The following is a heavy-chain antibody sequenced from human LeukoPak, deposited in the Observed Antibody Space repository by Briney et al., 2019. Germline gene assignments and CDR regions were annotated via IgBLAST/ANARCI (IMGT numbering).Heavy chain of an antibody. CDR2: IGGSGGTT. CDR3: AKDPYGTRYFDY. CDR1: GFTFSSYA. J-gene: IGHJ4*02. D-gene: IGHD2-2*01. Sequence: GGSLRLSCAASGFTFSSYAMSWIRQAPGKGLEWIAAIGGSGGTTYYADSVKGRFTISRDNSKNTVYLQVNSLRAEDTAVYYCAKDPYGTRYFDYWGQGTLVTVSS. V-gene: IGHV3-23*01.